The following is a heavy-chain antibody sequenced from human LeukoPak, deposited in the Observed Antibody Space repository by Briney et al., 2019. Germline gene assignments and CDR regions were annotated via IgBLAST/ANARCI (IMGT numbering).Heavy chain of an antibody. Sequence: SETLSLTCTVFGGSLSSYYWGWIRQPPGKGLEWIGYIYYSGSTNYNPSLKSRVTISVDTSKNQFSLKLSSVTAADTAVYYCARTAAAVTFDYWGQGTVVTVSS. J-gene: IGHJ4*02. V-gene: IGHV4-59*08. D-gene: IGHD6-13*01. CDR3: ARTAAAVTFDY. CDR1: GGSLSSYY. CDR2: IYYSGST.